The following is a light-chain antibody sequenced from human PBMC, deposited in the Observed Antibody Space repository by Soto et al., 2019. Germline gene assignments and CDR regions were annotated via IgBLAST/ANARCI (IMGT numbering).Light chain of an antibody. CDR2: KVS. CDR3: LQGRTRPTT. CDR1: QSLVYSDGNTY. Sequence: DVVMTQSPLSLPVTLGQPASISCRSSQSLVYSDGNTYFNWFQQRRGQSPRRLISKVSNRDSGVPYRFSGRESGAYSTLNISRVEAEDVADYYCLQGRTRPTTFGQGTKVEIK. J-gene: IGKJ1*01. V-gene: IGKV2-30*01.